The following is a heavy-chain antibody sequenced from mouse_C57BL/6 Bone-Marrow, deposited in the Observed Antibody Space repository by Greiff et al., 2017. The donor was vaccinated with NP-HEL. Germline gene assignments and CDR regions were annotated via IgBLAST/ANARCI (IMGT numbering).Heavy chain of an antibody. CDR2: ISDGGSYT. CDR1: GFTFSSYA. J-gene: IGHJ3*01. D-gene: IGHD2-12*01. CDR3: ARDGAYYSDFWFAY. Sequence: EVQLVESGGGLVKPGGSLKLSCAASGFTFSSYAMSWVRQTPEKRLEWVATISDGGSYTNYPDNVKGRFTMSRDNAKTTPYLQMSHLTSEDTAMYYGARDGAYYSDFWFAYWGQGTLVTVSA. V-gene: IGHV5-4*01.